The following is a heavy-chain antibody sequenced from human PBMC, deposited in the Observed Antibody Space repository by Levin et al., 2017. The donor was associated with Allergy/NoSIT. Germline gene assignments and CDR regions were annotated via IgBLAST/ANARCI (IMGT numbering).Heavy chain of an antibody. D-gene: IGHD3-22*01. J-gene: IGHJ6*02. V-gene: IGHV3-15*01. Sequence: SCAASGFTFSNAWMSWVRQAPGKGLEWVGRIKSKTDGGTTDYAAPVKGRFTISRDDSKNTLYLQMNSLKTEDTAVYYCTTDLDYYDSSPLDVWGQGTTVTVSS. CDR1: GFTFSNAW. CDR3: TTDLDYYDSSPLDV. CDR2: IKSKTDGGTT.